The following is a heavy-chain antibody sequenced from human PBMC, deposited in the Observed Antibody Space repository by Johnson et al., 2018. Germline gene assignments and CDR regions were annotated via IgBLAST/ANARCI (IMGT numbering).Heavy chain of an antibody. Sequence: VQLQESGGGLVQPGGSLRLSCAASGFTFSSYWMHWVRQAPGKGLVWVSRINSDGSSTSYADSVKGRFTISRDNAKNTLYPQMNSLTAEDTAVYYCASETYYYDSSGYYPAKYGMDVWGQGTTVTVSS. D-gene: IGHD3-22*01. CDR3: ASETYYYDSSGYYPAKYGMDV. J-gene: IGHJ6*02. CDR1: GFTFSSYW. V-gene: IGHV3-74*01. CDR2: INSDGSST.